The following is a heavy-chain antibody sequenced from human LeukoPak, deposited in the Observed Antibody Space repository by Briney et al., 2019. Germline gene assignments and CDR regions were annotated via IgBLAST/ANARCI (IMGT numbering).Heavy chain of an antibody. CDR1: GGTFSSYA. D-gene: IGHD5-12*01. CDR2: IIPILGIA. Sequence: SVKVSCKASGGTFSSYAISWVRQAPGQGLEWMGRIIPILGIANYAQKFQGRVTITADKSTSTAYMELSSLRSEDTAVYYCARECLDSGYGGRAVDYWGQGTLVTVSS. J-gene: IGHJ4*02. V-gene: IGHV1-69*04. CDR3: ARECLDSGYGGRAVDY.